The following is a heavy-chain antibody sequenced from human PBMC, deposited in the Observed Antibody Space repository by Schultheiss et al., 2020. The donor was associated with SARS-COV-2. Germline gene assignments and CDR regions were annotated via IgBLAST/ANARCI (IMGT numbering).Heavy chain of an antibody. D-gene: IGHD6-13*01. CDR2: IWYDGSNK. J-gene: IGHJ4*02. Sequence: GGSLRLSCAASGFTFSSYGMHWVRQAPGKGLEWVAVIWYDGSNKYYADSVKGRFTISRDNSKNTLYLQMNSLRAEDTAVYYCAREFLSSSWHEDYFDYWGQGTLVTVSS. CDR3: AREFLSSSWHEDYFDY. CDR1: GFTFSSYG. V-gene: IGHV3-33*01.